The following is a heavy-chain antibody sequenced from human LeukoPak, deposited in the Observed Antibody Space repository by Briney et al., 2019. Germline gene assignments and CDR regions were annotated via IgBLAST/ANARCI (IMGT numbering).Heavy chain of an antibody. CDR1: GFTVSSNY. V-gene: IGHV3-23*01. D-gene: IGHD6-19*01. Sequence: PGGSLRLSCAASGFTVSSNYMSWVRQAPGKGLEWVSAISGSGGSTYYADSVKGRFTISRDNSKNTLYLQMNSLRAEDTAVYYCAKPFVSGQWLVRDLNFDYWGQGTLVTVSS. J-gene: IGHJ4*02. CDR2: ISGSGGST. CDR3: AKPFVSGQWLVRDLNFDY.